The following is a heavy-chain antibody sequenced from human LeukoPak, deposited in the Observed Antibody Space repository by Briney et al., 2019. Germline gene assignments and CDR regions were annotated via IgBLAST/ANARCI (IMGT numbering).Heavy chain of an antibody. V-gene: IGHV1-69*04. CDR2: IIPILGIA. D-gene: IGHD2-15*01. Sequence: SVKVSCKASGGTFSSYAISWVRQAPGQGLEWMGRIIPILGIANYAQKFQGRVTITADKSTSTAYMELSSLRSEDTAVYYCARGREIEVVVTAPASMDVWGQGTTVTVSS. J-gene: IGHJ6*02. CDR1: GGTFSSYA. CDR3: ARGREIEVVVTAPASMDV.